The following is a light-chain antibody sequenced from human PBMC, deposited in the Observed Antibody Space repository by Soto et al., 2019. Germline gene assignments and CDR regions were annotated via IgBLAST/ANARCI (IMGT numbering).Light chain of an antibody. J-gene: IGKJ3*01. Sequence: DIQMTQSPSSLSASVRDRVTITCQASHDISKYLNWYQQKPGKAPKLLIYDASNLETGVPSRFSGSGSGTYFTFTISSLQPEDVATYYCQQYDSPVLTFGPGTKVDI. CDR2: DAS. CDR1: HDISKY. V-gene: IGKV1-33*01. CDR3: QQYDSPVLT.